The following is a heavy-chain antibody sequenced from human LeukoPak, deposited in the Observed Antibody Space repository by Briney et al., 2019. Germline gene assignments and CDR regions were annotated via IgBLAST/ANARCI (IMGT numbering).Heavy chain of an antibody. CDR2: IKSKTDGGTT. J-gene: IGHJ6*03. CDR1: GFTFSNAW. D-gene: IGHD3-10*01. V-gene: IGHV3-15*01. CDR3: AKTHGYGSGSYYNRRYYYYMDV. Sequence: GGSLRLSCAASGFTFSNAWMSWVRQAPGKGLEWVGRIKSKTDGGTTDYAAPVKGRFTISRDDSKNTLYLQMNSLRAEDTAVYYCAKTHGYGSGSYYNRRYYYYMDVWGKGTTVTVS.